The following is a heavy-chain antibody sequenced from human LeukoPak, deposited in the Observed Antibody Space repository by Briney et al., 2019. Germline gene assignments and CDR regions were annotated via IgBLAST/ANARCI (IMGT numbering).Heavy chain of an antibody. Sequence: GGSLRLSCAASGFTFSSYGMHWVRQAPGKGLEWVAVIWYDGSNKYYADSVKGRFTISRDNSKNTLYLQMNSLRAEDTAVYYCARTTTKYSSGDDALDIWGQGTMVTVSS. V-gene: IGHV3-33*01. D-gene: IGHD3-22*01. CDR1: GFTFSSYG. CDR2: IWYDGSNK. CDR3: ARTTTKYSSGDDALDI. J-gene: IGHJ3*02.